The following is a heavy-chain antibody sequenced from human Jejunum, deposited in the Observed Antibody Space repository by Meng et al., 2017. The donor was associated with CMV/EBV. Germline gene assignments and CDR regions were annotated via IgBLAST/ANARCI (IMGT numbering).Heavy chain of an antibody. CDR3: AISPKDVLLPVAMTG. CDR1: FTFSNYW. Sequence: FTFSNYWISWVRQAPGKGLEWVANIKEDGSEKYYVDSVKGRFTISRDNAKKSLYLQMNSLRAGDTAVYYSAISPKDVLLPVAMTGWGQGTLVTVSS. CDR2: IKEDGSEK. J-gene: IGHJ4*01. D-gene: IGHD3-22*01. V-gene: IGHV3-7*03.